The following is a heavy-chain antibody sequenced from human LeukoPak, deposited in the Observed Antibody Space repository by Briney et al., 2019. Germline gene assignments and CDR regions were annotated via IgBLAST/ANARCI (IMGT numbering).Heavy chain of an antibody. V-gene: IGHV4-61*02. J-gene: IGHJ3*02. D-gene: IGHD3-3*01. Sequence: PSETLSLTCTVSGNSISSGDYYWSWIRQPAGKGLEWIGRIYTSGSTNYNPSLKSRVTISVDTSKNQFSLKLSSVTAADTAVYYCARDELANHYDFWSGYYTGAFDIWGQGTMVTVSS. CDR1: GNSISSGDYY. CDR2: IYTSGST. CDR3: ARDELANHYDFWSGYYTGAFDI.